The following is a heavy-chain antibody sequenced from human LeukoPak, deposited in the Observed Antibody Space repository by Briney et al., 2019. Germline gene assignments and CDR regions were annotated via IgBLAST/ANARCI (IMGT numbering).Heavy chain of an antibody. D-gene: IGHD5-18*01. V-gene: IGHV4-61*02. J-gene: IGHJ4*02. CDR3: ARERTDTSMDY. CDR2: IYTSGST. Sequence: SQTLSLTCTVSGGSISSGSYYWTWIRQPAGKGLEWIGRIYTSGSTNHNPSLKSRVTISLDTSKNQFSLKLISVTAADTAVYFCARERTDTSMDYWGQGTLVTVSS. CDR1: GGSISSGSYY.